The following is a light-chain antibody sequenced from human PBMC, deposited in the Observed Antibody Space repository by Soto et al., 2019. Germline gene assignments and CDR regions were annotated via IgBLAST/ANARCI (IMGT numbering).Light chain of an antibody. V-gene: IGKV1-5*03. CDR2: AAY. CDR3: QLYNDSFPYT. CDR1: QSISSW. J-gene: IGKJ2*01. Sequence: DIQLTQSPSTLSASVGDRVTITCRASQSISSWLAWYQQKPGAAPKLLIYAAYTLESGVPSRFSGSRSGTEFTLTVSSLQPDDFATYYCQLYNDSFPYTFGQGTKLEIK.